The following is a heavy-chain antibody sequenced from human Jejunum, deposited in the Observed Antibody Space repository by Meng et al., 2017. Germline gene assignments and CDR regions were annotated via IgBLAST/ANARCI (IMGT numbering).Heavy chain of an antibody. V-gene: IGHV1-69*01. D-gene: IGHD6-19*01. CDR2: IMPTFGIQ. CDR1: GGTFRSHG. CDR3: ARSDLPGWGHLVDS. Sequence: VVLVESGGGVKRSGSAVKGDCKVAGGTFRSHGMNWVRQAPGQGLEWSGGIMPTFGIQNYGTQFQGRVTITADESTTTVYMDLSRMRSEDTAVYYCARSDLPGWGHLVDSWGQGTLVTVSS. J-gene: IGHJ4*02.